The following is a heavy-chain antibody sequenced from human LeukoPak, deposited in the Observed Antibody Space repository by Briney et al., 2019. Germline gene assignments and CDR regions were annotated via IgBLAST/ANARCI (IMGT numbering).Heavy chain of an antibody. CDR2: ISGNSYYT. D-gene: IGHD4-23*01. J-gene: IGHJ4*02. CDR1: GFTFSDYY. CDR3: ARGDGGNSAFDY. V-gene: IGHV3-11*05. Sequence: RGSPGLSCAASGFTFSDYYMSWIRQTPEKGLEWVSYISGNSYYTNYADSVKGRFTISRDNAKNSLYLQMNSLRAEDTAVYYCARGDGGNSAFDYWGQGNLVPLSS.